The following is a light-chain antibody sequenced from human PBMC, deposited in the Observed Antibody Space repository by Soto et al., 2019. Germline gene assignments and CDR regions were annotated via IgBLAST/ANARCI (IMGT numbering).Light chain of an antibody. J-gene: IGKJ1*01. CDR3: QQSYSTPFT. CDR1: QSVSSW. V-gene: IGKV1-5*03. CDR2: KAS. Sequence: DIQMTQSPSTLSGSVGDRVTITCRASQSVSSWLAWYQQKPGKAPKLLIYKASSLKSGVPSRFSGSGSGTEFTLTISSLQPDDFASYYCQQSYSTPFTFGQGTKVDI.